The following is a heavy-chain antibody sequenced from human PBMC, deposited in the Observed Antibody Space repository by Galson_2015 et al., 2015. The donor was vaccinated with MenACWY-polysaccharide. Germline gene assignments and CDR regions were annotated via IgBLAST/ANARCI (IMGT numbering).Heavy chain of an antibody. Sequence: SLRLSCAASGFIFSSYAIHWVRQAPGKGLEWVAVISYDATNKYYRDSVKGRVTLSRDNSKNTVFLEMNSLRAEDTGVYYCARDYCGRTTCSGMDVWGQGTTVTVSS. D-gene: IGHD2-21*01. CDR3: ARDYCGRTTCSGMDV. J-gene: IGHJ6*02. V-gene: IGHV3-30-3*01. CDR2: ISYDATNK. CDR1: GFIFSSYA.